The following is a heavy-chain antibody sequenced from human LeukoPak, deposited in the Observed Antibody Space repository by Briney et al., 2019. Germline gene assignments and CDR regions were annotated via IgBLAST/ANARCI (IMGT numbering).Heavy chain of an antibody. V-gene: IGHV4-34*01. CDR1: GGSFSGYY. D-gene: IGHD4-17*01. Sequence: SETLSLTCAVYGGSFSGYYWSWIRQPPGKGLEWIGEINHSGSTNYNPSLKSRVTISVDTSKNQFSLKLSSVTAADTAVYYCARGHGDYYYYYYYGMDVWGQGTTVTVSS. J-gene: IGHJ6*02. CDR2: INHSGST. CDR3: ARGHGDYYYYYYYGMDV.